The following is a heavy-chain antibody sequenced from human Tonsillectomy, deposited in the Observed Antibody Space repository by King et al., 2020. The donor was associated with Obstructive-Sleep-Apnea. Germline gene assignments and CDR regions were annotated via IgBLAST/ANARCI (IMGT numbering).Heavy chain of an antibody. CDR3: AKERSWNEDFDY. J-gene: IGHJ4*02. CDR2: ISGSGGTT. V-gene: IGHV3-23*04. Sequence: VQLVESGGGLVQPGGSLRLSCEASGLTFTSYGMTWVRHPPGKGLDWVSGISGSGGTTYYGDVVKGRFTIPRYNSKNTLYLQINSLRAEDTAVDYCAKERSWNEDFDYWGQGTLVTVSS. D-gene: IGHD1-1*01. CDR1: GLTFTSYG.